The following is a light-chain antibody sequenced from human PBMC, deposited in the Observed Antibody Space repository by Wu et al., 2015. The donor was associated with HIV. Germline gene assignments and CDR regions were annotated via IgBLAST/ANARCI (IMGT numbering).Light chain of an antibody. CDR2: AAS. J-gene: IGKJ1*01. CDR3: QQSYSTPAWT. V-gene: IGKV1-39*01. CDR1: QSIANY. Sequence: IQMTQSPSSLSASVGDRVTITCRASQSIANYLNWYQQKPGTAPKLLISAASSLQGGVPSRFSGSGSGTDFTLTISSLQPEDFATYYCQQSYSTPAWTFGQGTKVEIK.